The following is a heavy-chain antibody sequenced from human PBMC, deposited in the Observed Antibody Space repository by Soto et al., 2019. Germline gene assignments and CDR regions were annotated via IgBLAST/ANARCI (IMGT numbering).Heavy chain of an antibody. CDR3: AKRRGEGYFDL. CDR1: GLPFKNYV. J-gene: IGHJ2*01. CDR2: IGGTSGST. Sequence: EVQLLESGGGLVQPGGSLSLSCAAPGLPFKNYVMGWVRQAPGKGLEWVSAIGGTSGSTYYADSLKGRFTISRDNSQNTLYLQFNSLRAADTAVYYCAKRRGEGYFDLWGRGTLVTVSS. D-gene: IGHD7-27*01. V-gene: IGHV3-23*01.